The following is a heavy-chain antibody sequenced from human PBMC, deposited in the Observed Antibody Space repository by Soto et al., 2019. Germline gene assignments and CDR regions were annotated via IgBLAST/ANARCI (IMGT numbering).Heavy chain of an antibody. Sequence: LILSCAASGFTFSNFAMTWVRQAPGEGLECVSSISGTDDYTYYADSMKGRFTISRDNARNTLFLHMNNLRADDTALYYCAGSKNREFGFDYWGQGALVTVSS. CDR2: ISGTDDYT. CDR3: AGSKNREFGFDY. J-gene: IGHJ4*02. V-gene: IGHV3-23*01. D-gene: IGHD3-10*01. CDR1: GFTFSNFA.